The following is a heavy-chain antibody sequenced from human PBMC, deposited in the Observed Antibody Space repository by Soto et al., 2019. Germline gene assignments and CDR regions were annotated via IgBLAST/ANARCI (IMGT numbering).Heavy chain of an antibody. CDR2: IIPIFGTA. CDR1: RYTFTSYS. D-gene: IGHD3-3*01. V-gene: IGHV1-69*13. J-gene: IGHJ3*02. CDR3: ARDPTRRNTIFGVVTFGAFDI. Sequence: SVKVSCKASRYTFTSYSISWVRQSPVQGLEWMGGIIPIFGTANYAQKFQGRVTITADESTSTAYMELSSLRSEDTAVYYCARDPTRRNTIFGVVTFGAFDIWGQGTMVTVSS.